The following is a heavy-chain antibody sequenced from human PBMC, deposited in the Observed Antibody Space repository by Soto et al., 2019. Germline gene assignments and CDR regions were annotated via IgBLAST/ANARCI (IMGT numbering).Heavy chain of an antibody. D-gene: IGHD2-2*01. CDR2: MYYSGST. CDR3: ARWGFCSSTNCYPDS. J-gene: IGHJ4*02. V-gene: IGHV4-59*08. CDR1: GGSISSYY. Sequence: PSETLSLTCSVSGGSISSYYWSWIRQPLGKGLEWIGYMYYSGSTTYNPSLKSRVTISVDTSRKQFSLRLSSVTAADTAVYYCARWGFCSSTNCYPDSWGQGTLVTVS.